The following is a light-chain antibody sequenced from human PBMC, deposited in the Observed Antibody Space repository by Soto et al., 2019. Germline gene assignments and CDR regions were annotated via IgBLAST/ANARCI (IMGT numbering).Light chain of an antibody. Sequence: QSVLTQPSSVSGAPGQRVTISCTGSSSNIGAGYDVHWYQQLPGTAPKLLIYDNNNRPSGVPDRFSGPKSGTSASLAITGLQAEDEADYYCQSYDSSLSGYVFGTGTKVTVL. CDR1: SSNIGAGYD. CDR3: QSYDSSLSGYV. V-gene: IGLV1-40*01. J-gene: IGLJ1*01. CDR2: DNN.